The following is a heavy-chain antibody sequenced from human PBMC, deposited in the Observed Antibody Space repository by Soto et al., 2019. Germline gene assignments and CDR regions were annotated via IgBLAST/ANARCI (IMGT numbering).Heavy chain of an antibody. CDR1: GGSISTGGYY. CDR3: ARALSVTLLDI. D-gene: IGHD4-17*01. J-gene: IGHJ4*02. CDR2: IYYSGST. V-gene: IGHV4-31*01. Sequence: QVQLQESGPGLVKPSQTLSLTCTVSGGSISTGGYYWTWIRQHPGKVLEWIGYIYYSGSTYYNLSLQRSVTISVDTTKNQYSLKLTSVSGAETAVYYCARALSVTLLDIRGQGTRVTVPS.